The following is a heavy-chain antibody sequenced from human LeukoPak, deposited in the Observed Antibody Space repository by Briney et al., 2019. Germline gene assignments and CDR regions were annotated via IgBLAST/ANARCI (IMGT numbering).Heavy chain of an antibody. D-gene: IGHD3-9*01. J-gene: IGHJ4*02. CDR3: AKAANYDILTGYYLDY. CDR2: LSPSGVRT. V-gene: IGHV3-23*01. Sequence: GSLRLSCAASGFTFTTYAMSWVRQAPGKELEWVSTLSPSGVRTYYTDSVKGRFTISRDNSKNTLYLQMNNLRAEDTAIYYCAKAANYDILTGYYLDYWGQGTLVTVSS. CDR1: GFTFTTYA.